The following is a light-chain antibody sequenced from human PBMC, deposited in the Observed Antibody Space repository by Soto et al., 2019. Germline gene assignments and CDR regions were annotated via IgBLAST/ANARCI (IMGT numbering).Light chain of an antibody. CDR3: QQRSNWPPMYT. J-gene: IGKJ2*01. CDR1: QSVSSY. V-gene: IGKV3-11*01. CDR2: DAS. Sequence: EIVLTQSPATLSLSPGERATLSCRASQSVSSYLAWYQHKPGQAPRLLIYDASNRATGIPARFSGSGSGTDFTLTISSLEPEDFVVYCCQQRSNWPPMYTFGQGTKLEIK.